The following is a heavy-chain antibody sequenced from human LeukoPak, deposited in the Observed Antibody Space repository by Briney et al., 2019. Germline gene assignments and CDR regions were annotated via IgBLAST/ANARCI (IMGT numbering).Heavy chain of an antibody. CDR3: AKGQGYYCDH. J-gene: IGHJ4*02. CDR1: GFTFSSVG. Sequence: GGSLRLSCAASGFTFSSVGMHWVRLAPGKGLEWVAFIQFDGSNSYYADSVKGRFTLSRDNSKNTLYLQMDSLRAEDTAIYYCAKGQGYYCDHWGQGTLVTVSS. CDR2: IQFDGSNS. D-gene: IGHD3-22*01. V-gene: IGHV3-30*02.